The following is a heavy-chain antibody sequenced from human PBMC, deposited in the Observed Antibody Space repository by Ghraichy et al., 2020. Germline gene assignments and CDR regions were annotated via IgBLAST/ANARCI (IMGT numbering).Heavy chain of an antibody. CDR1: GFTVSSNY. CDR3: ARLVEYSNYPDLSNWFGP. J-gene: IGHJ5*02. Sequence: GGSLRLSCAASGFTVSSNYMSWVRQAPGKGLEWVSVIYSGGSTYYADSVMGRFSISRDNSKNTLYLQMNSLRAEDTAVYYCARLVEYSNYPDLSNWFGPWGQGTLVTVSS. V-gene: IGHV3-66*02. D-gene: IGHD4-11*01. CDR2: IYSGGST.